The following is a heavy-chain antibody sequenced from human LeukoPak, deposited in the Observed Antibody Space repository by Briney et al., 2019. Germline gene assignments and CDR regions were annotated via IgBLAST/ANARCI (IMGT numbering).Heavy chain of an antibody. J-gene: IGHJ4*02. D-gene: IGHD5-12*01. CDR3: ASRSGDGPYYFDY. V-gene: IGHV3-23*01. CDR2: MSGSGGST. CDR1: TFTFNNYD. Sequence: GGSLRLSCEASTFTFNNYDMSWVRQAPGKGLEWISAMSGSGGSTYYADSVKGRFTISRDNSKKALYMQMNSLRAEDTAVYYCASRSGDGPYYFDYWGQGTLVTVSS.